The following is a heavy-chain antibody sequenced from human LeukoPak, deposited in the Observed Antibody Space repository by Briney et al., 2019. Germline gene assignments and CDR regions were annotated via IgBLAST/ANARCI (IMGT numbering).Heavy chain of an antibody. Sequence: ASVKVSCKASGYTFTSYGISWVRQAPGQGLEWMGWISAYNGNTNYAQKLQGRVTMTTDTSTSTAYMELRSLRSDDTAVCYCARDLTFDYGGNLFDYWGQGTLVTVSS. D-gene: IGHD4-23*01. CDR3: ARDLTFDYGGNLFDY. CDR1: GYTFTSYG. J-gene: IGHJ4*02. CDR2: ISAYNGNT. V-gene: IGHV1-18*01.